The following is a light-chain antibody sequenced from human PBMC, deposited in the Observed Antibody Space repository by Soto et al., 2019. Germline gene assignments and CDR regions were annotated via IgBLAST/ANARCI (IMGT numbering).Light chain of an antibody. CDR2: GAS. V-gene: IGKV3-15*01. CDR3: QQYSKWPST. CDR1: QSVSNS. Sequence: EIVMTQSPATLSVSPGERATLSCRASQSVSNSLAWHQQKPGQGPRLLIYGASTRATGIPARFSSLQSEDFAVYYCQQYSKWPSTFGQGTKVEI. J-gene: IGKJ1*01.